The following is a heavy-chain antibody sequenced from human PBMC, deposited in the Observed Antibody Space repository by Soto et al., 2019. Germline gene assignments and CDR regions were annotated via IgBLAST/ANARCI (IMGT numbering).Heavy chain of an antibody. J-gene: IGHJ6*02. Sequence: QLVQSGAEVKKPGSSVKVSCKASGGDFLSYTISWVRQAHGQGPEWMGTIIPILDVAKNAQKFQGRVAITADKATSTVYMELGSLRSDDTAVYYCAQMWFGELWHGMDVWGQGTTITVSS. CDR3: AQMWFGELWHGMDV. V-gene: IGHV1-69*02. CDR1: GGDFLSYT. D-gene: IGHD3-10*01. CDR2: IIPILDVA.